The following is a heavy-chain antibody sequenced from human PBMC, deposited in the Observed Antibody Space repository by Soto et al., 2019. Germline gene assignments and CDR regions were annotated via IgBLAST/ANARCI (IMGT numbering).Heavy chain of an antibody. V-gene: IGHV3-15*01. CDR1: GFTFSNAW. Sequence: GGSLRLSCAASGFTFSNAWMSWVRQAPGKGLEWVGRIKSKTDGGTTSYAAPVKGRFTIARDDSKNTLYLQMNSLQTEDTAVYYCTKDWIRAVAGRMDYWGQGTLVTVSS. J-gene: IGHJ4*02. CDR2: IKSKTDGGTT. D-gene: IGHD6-19*01. CDR3: TKDWIRAVAGRMDY.